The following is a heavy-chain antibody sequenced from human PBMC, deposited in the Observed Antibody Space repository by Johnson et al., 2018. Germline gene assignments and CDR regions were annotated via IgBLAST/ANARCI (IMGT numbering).Heavy chain of an antibody. V-gene: IGHV3-30*18. D-gene: IGHD3-10*01. Sequence: QVQLVQSGGGVVQXGRSLRLXCAASGFTFSSYGMHWVRQAPGKGLEWVAVISYDGSNKYYADSVKGRFTISRDNSKKTLYLQMNSLRAEETAVYYCAKENYYGSGSYPHGMDVWGQGTTVTVSS. CDR3: AKENYYGSGSYPHGMDV. CDR2: ISYDGSNK. J-gene: IGHJ6*02. CDR1: GFTFSSYG.